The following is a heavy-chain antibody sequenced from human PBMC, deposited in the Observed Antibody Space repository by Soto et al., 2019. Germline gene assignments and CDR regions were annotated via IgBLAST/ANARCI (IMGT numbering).Heavy chain of an antibody. CDR1: GFTISGNY. Sequence: EVQLVESGGGLIQPGGSLRLSCAASGFTISGNYITWVRQAPGKGLEWVSVIFSGDNTFYSDSVTGRFTISRDSSKNTVYLQMNRLRGDDTAVYFCATGLTLPVRPSFDTWGQGTLLTVSS. CDR2: IFSGDNT. D-gene: IGHD2-21*02. J-gene: IGHJ5*02. V-gene: IGHV3-53*01. CDR3: ATGLTLPVRPSFDT.